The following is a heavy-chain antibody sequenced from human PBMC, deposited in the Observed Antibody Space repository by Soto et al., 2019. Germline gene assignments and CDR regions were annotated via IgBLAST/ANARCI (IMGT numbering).Heavy chain of an antibody. CDR1: GGTFGSYT. CDR3: ARQKAMPPHFYSGMDV. CDR2: IIPMFGTA. D-gene: IGHD2-2*01. J-gene: IGHJ6*02. V-gene: IGHV1-69*06. Sequence: QVHLVQSGAEVKKPGSSVKVSCTASGGTFGSYTVTWVRQAPGQGLEWMGEIIPMFGTASYAQKFQGRVTLTADKSTTTAHMELSSLSSDATAVYFCARQKAMPPHFYSGMDVWGQGTTVTVSS.